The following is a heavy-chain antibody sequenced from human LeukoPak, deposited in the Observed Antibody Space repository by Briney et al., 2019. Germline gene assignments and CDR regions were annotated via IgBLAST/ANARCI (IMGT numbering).Heavy chain of an antibody. D-gene: IGHD1-26*01. V-gene: IGHV3-53*01. CDR3: ASTGWEPQRWFDP. CDR1: GFTVSSYY. Sequence: GGSLRLSCAASGFTVSSYYMNWVRQAPGKELEWVSVIYTGGGRYYADSVRGRFTISRGTSKNMVFLQMNSLRVEDTAVYYCASTGWEPQRWFDPWGQETLVTVSS. J-gene: IGHJ5*02. CDR2: IYTGGGR.